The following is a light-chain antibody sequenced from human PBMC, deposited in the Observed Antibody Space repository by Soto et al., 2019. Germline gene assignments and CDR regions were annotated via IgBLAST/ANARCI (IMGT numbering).Light chain of an antibody. CDR2: RVS. CDR1: QSFVHSDGHTD. Sequence: DVVLTQSPLYLPVTLGQPASISCRSSQSFVHSDGHTDLHWFQQRPGQSPRRLIYRVSTRDSGVPDRFSGGGSGTDFTLKISRVEAEDVGVYYCMEGTYWPKTFGQGTKLEIK. V-gene: IGKV2-30*02. CDR3: MEGTYWPKT. J-gene: IGKJ2*01.